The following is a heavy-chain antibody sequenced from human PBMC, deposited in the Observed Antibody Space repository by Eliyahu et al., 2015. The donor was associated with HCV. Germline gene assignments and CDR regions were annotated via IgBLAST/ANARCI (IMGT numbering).Heavy chain of an antibody. CDR2: XIPILGIA. D-gene: IGHD3-16*01. CDR3: ARGDWYYYYMDV. J-gene: IGHJ6*03. V-gene: IGHV1-69*04. CDR1: GGTFSSYA. Sequence: QVQLVQSGAEVKKPGSSVXVSCKXSGGTFSSYAXSWVRQXPGQGLEWMGRXIPILGIANYAQKFQGRVTITADKSTSTAYMELSSLRSEDTAVYYCARGDWYYYYMDVWGKGTTVTVSS.